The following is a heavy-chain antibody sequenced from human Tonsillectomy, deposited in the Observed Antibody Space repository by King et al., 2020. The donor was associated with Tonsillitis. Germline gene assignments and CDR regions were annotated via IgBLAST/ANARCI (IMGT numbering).Heavy chain of an antibody. V-gene: IGHV3-30*18. CDR3: AKDGIGLSGWYFDL. D-gene: IGHD3-16*01. CDR1: GFTFGDYG. CDR2: IAYDASYE. J-gene: IGHJ2*01. Sequence: VQLVESGGGVVQPGTSLRLSCAASGFTFGDYGMHWVRQAPGKGLEWVALIAYDASYENYADSVKGRFTVSRDNSKNTLYLEMNSLRVEDTAVYYCAKDGIGLSGWYFDLWGRGTLVTVSS.